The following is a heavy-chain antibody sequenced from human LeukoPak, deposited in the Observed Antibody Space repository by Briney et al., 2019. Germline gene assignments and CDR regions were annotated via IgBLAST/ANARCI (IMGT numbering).Heavy chain of an antibody. CDR2: IIPLFPTT. CDR1: GGTFNNYA. Sequence: SVKVSCKASGGTFNNYAISWVRQAPGQGLEWMGRIIPLFPTTHFAQKFQGRLTLTTDESTNTAHMELSNLRSEDTAVYYCASNKGIIPEVFHSWGQGTMVTVSS. CDR3: ASNKGIIPEVFHS. V-gene: IGHV1-69*05. J-gene: IGHJ3*02. D-gene: IGHD3-16*02.